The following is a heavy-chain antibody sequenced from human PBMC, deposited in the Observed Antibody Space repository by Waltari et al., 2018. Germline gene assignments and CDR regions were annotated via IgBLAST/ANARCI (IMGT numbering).Heavy chain of an antibody. CDR3: ARHAWYSSSWSPSHFDL. CDR2: IYHSGRT. V-gene: IGHV4-38-2*01. J-gene: IGHJ2*01. CDR1: GYSISSGYY. D-gene: IGHD6-13*01. Sequence: QVQLQESGPGLVKPSETLSLTCAVSGYSISSGYYWGWIRQPPGKGLEWSGSIYHSGRTYYNPSLKSRVTISVDTSKNQFSLKLSSVTAADTAVYYCARHAWYSSSWSPSHFDLWGRGTLVTVSS.